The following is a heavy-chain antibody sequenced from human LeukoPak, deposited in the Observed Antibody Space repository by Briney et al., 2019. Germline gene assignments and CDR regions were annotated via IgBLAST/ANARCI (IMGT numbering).Heavy chain of an antibody. Sequence: SETLSLTCTVSGGSISSGDYYWSWIRQPPGKGLEWIGYIYYGGTTYYNPSLKSRITISVDTSKNQFSLKLSSVTAADTAVYYCAREGYEILTGQRDAFDIWGQGTMVTVSS. D-gene: IGHD3-9*01. CDR1: GGSISSGDYY. V-gene: IGHV4-30-4*01. CDR3: AREGYEILTGQRDAFDI. J-gene: IGHJ3*02. CDR2: IYYGGTT.